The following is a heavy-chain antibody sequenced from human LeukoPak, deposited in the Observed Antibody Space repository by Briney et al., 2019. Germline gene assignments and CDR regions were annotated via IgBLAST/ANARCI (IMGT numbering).Heavy chain of an antibody. Sequence: PSETLSLTCTVSGYSISSGYYWGWIRQPPGKGLEWIGSIYHSGSTNYNPSLKSRVTISVDTSKNQFSLRLSSVTAADTAVYYCARDRPGSSSSGGYYYMDVWGKGTTVTVSS. J-gene: IGHJ6*03. CDR1: GYSISSGYY. CDR3: ARDRPGSSSSGGYYYMDV. CDR2: IYHSGST. V-gene: IGHV4-38-2*02. D-gene: IGHD6-6*01.